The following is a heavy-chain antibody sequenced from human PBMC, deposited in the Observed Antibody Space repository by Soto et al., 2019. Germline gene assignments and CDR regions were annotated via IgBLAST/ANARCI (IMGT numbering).Heavy chain of an antibody. J-gene: IGHJ4*02. CDR1: GDSISSNRW. V-gene: IGHV4-4*02. Sequence: QVQLQESGPGLVRASGTLSLTCAVSGDSISSNRWWSWVRQPPGKGLEWIGEIYHSGTANYNPSLKSRVTISMDKSNNQISLDLSSVTAADSAVYFCARHIAVTGTRGFDYWGQGTLVTVSS. D-gene: IGHD6-19*01. CDR2: IYHSGTA. CDR3: ARHIAVTGTRGFDY.